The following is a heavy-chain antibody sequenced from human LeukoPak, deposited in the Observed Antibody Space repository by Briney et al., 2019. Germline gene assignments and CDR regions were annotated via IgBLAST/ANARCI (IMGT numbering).Heavy chain of an antibody. J-gene: IGHJ5*02. V-gene: IGHV3-33*01. Sequence: GGSLRLSCAASGFTFSGYGMHWVRQAPGKGLEWVAVIWYDGSNKYYADSVKGRFTISRDNSKNTLYLQMNSLRAEDTAVYYCARSGIAAASHWFDPWGQGTLVTVSS. CDR1: GFTFSGYG. D-gene: IGHD6-13*01. CDR3: ARSGIAAASHWFDP. CDR2: IWYDGSNK.